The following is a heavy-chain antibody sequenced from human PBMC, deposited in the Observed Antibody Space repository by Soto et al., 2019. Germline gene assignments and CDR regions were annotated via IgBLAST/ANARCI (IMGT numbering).Heavy chain of an antibody. V-gene: IGHV4-30-4*01. J-gene: IGHJ4*02. Sequence: PSETLSLTCTVSGGSISSGDYYWSWIHQPPGKGLEWIGYIYYSGSTYYNPSLKSRVTISVDTSKNQFSLKLSSVTAADTAVYYCARAHYDFWSGYPIASDYWGQGTLVTVSS. CDR2: IYYSGST. CDR1: GGSISSGDYY. D-gene: IGHD3-3*01. CDR3: ARAHYDFWSGYPIASDY.